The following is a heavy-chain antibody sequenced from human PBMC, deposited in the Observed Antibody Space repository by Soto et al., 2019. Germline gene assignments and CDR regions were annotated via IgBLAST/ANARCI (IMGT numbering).Heavy chain of an antibody. CDR3: AKDVERVLLWFGAFDY. J-gene: IGHJ4*02. CDR2: ISGSGGST. V-gene: IGHV3-23*01. CDR1: GFTFSSYA. D-gene: IGHD3-10*01. Sequence: GGSLRLSCAASGFTFSSYAMSWVRQAPGKGLEWVSAISGSGGSTYYADSVKGRFTISRDNSKNTLYLQMNSLRAEDTAVYYCAKDVERVLLWFGAFDYWGQGTLVTVSS.